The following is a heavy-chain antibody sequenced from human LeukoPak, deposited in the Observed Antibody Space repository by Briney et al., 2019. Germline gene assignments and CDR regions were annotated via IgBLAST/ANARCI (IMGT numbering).Heavy chain of an antibody. V-gene: IGHV3-33*01. CDR1: GFTFSSYG. CDR3: ARDPGNPVFFDY. Sequence: GGSLRLPCAASGFTFSSYGMHWVRQAPGKGLEWVAVIWYDGSNKYYADSVKGRFTISRDNSKNTLYLQMNSLRAEDTAVYYCARDPGNPVFFDYWGQGTLVTVSS. D-gene: IGHD1-14*01. CDR2: IWYDGSNK. J-gene: IGHJ4*02.